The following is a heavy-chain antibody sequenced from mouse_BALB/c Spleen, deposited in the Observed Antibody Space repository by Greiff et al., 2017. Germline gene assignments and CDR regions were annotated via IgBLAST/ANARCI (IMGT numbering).Heavy chain of an antibody. D-gene: IGHD1-1*02. V-gene: IGHV5-9-3*01. CDR1: GFTFSSYA. CDR3: ARQVYGHFDY. CDR2: ISSGGSYT. J-gene: IGHJ2*01. Sequence: DVMLVESGGGLVKPGGSLKLSCAASGFTFSSYAMSWVRQTPEKRLEWVATISSGGSYTYYPDSVKGRFTISRDNAKNTLYLQMSSLRSEDTAMYYCARQVYGHFDYWGQGTTLTVSS.